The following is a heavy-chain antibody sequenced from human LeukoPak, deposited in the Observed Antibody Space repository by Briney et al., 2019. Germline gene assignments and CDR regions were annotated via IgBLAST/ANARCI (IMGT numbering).Heavy chain of an antibody. Sequence: PGGSLRLSCAASGYRFSPYWMSWVRQTPGKGLEWVASISDGGHATYYGDSVRGRFTISRDDARNSLFLQMNGLRADDTAVYYCTRENYVPDSWGQGTLVTVSS. CDR2: ISDGGHAT. V-gene: IGHV3-7*03. D-gene: IGHD3-10*02. J-gene: IGHJ5*02. CDR3: TRENYVPDS. CDR1: GYRFSPYW.